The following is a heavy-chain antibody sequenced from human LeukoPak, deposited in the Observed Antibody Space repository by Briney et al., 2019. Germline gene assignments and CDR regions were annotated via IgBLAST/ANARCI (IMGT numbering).Heavy chain of an antibody. CDR2: INPSGGST. CDR1: GYTFTSYY. Sequence: ASVKVSCKASGYTFTSYYMHWVRQAPGQGLEWMGIINPSGGSTSYAQKFQGRVTMTRDTSTSTVYMELSSLRSGDTAVYYCARAIPNYYGSGSYLDYWGQGTLVTVSS. J-gene: IGHJ4*02. D-gene: IGHD3-10*01. V-gene: IGHV1-46*03. CDR3: ARAIPNYYGSGSYLDY.